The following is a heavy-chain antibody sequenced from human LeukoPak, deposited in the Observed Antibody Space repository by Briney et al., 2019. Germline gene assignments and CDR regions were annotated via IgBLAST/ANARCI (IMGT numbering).Heavy chain of an antibody. CDR2: ISGSGGST. J-gene: IGHJ5*02. V-gene: IGHV3-23*01. CDR3: AKGDYDILTGYYKRAGDNWFDP. D-gene: IGHD3-9*01. Sequence: QAGGSLRLSCAASGFTFSSYAMSWVRQAPGKGLEWVSAISGSGGSTYYADSVKGRFTISRDNSKNTLYPQMNSLRAEDTAVYYCAKGDYDILTGYYKRAGDNWFDPWGQGTLVTVSS. CDR1: GFTFSSYA.